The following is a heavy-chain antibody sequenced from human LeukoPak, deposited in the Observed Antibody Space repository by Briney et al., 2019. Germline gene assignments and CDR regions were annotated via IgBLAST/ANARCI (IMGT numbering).Heavy chain of an antibody. D-gene: IGHD6-19*01. CDR3: ARDVPYSSGWSYYYYYGMDV. CDR2: INPSGGST. V-gene: IGHV1-46*01. Sequence: ASVTVSCKASGYTFTSYYMHWVRQAPGQGLEWMGLINPSGGSTSYAQKFQGRVTMTRDTSTSTVYMELSSLRSEDTAVYYCARDVPYSSGWSYYYYYGMDVWGQGTTVTVSS. CDR1: GYTFTSYY. J-gene: IGHJ6*02.